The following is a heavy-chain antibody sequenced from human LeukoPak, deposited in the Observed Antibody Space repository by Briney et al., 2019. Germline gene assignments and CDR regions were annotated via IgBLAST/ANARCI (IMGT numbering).Heavy chain of an antibody. CDR1: GGSFSGYY. J-gene: IGHJ4*02. D-gene: IGHD3-22*01. CDR2: INHSGGT. CDR3: AREEMYYYDSSGSY. V-gene: IGHV4-34*01. Sequence: PSETLSLTCAVYGGSFSGYYWSWIRQPPGKGLEWIGEINHSGGTNYNPSLKSRVTISVDTSKNQFSLKLSSVTAADTAVYYCAREEMYYYDSSGSYWGQGTLVTVSS.